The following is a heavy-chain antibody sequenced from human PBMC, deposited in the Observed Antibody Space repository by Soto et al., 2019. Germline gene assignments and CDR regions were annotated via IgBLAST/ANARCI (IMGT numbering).Heavy chain of an antibody. CDR2: ISYDGSNK. D-gene: IGHD6-19*01. J-gene: IGHJ4*02. CDR3: ARQYSSGWLFDY. V-gene: IGHV3-30-3*01. Sequence: QVQLVESGGGVVQPGRSLRLSCAASGFTFSSYAMHWVRQAPGKGLEWVAVISYDGSNKYYADSVKGRFTISRDNSKNPLYLQMNSLRAEDTAVYYCARQYSSGWLFDYWGQGTLVTVSS. CDR1: GFTFSSYA.